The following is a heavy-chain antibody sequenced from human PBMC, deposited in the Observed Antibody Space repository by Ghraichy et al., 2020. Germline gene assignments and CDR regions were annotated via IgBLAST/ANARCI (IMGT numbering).Heavy chain of an antibody. CDR3: AKGVVYYYYDSGAYSPAGH. J-gene: IGHJ4*02. V-gene: IGHV3-30*02. Sequence: GGSLRLSCAASGFTFSSYGMHWVRQAPGKGLEWVAFIRYDGTNKNYADSVKGRFTISRDNSKNTLFLQMDSLRAEDTAVYYCAKGVVYYYYDSGAYSPAGHWGQGTLVIVSS. CDR2: IRYDGTNK. D-gene: IGHD3-22*01. CDR1: GFTFSSYG.